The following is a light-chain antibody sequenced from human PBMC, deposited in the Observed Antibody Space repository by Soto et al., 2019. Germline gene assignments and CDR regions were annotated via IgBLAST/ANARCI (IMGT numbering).Light chain of an antibody. Sequence: QSALTQPRSVSGSPGQSVTISCPGTSTDVGGYNFVSWYQQPPGKAPKLMIYDVSKRPSGVPDRFSGSKSGNTASLTISGLQAEDEADYYCCSYAGNDTWVFGGGTKVTVL. CDR3: CSYAGNDTWV. V-gene: IGLV2-11*01. J-gene: IGLJ3*02. CDR2: DVS. CDR1: STDVGGYNF.